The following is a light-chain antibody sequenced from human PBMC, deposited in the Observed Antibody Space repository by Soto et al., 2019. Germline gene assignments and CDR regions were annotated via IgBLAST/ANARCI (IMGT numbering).Light chain of an antibody. J-gene: IGLJ1*01. CDR3: GSWDRSLSPSL. CDR2: DDD. V-gene: IGLV1-51*01. Sequence: QSVLTQPPSVSAAPGQRVTISCSGSSSNIGGNSVSWYQQLPGTAPKLLIYDDDKRPSGIPDRFSGSKSGTSATLGITGFQTGDESYYYCGSWDRSLSPSLFSTGTKVT. CDR1: SSNIGGNS.